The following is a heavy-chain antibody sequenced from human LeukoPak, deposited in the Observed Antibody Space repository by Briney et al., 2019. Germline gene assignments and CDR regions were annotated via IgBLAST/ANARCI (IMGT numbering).Heavy chain of an antibody. CDR3: AKEGRAYYYDSSGYYDAFDT. CDR2: ISYDGSNK. CDR1: GFTFSSYG. D-gene: IGHD3-22*01. J-gene: IGHJ3*02. Sequence: GGSLRLSCAASGFTFSSYGMHWVRQAPGKGLEWVAVISYDGSNKYYADSVKGRFTISRDNSKNTLYLQMNSLRAEDTAVYYCAKEGRAYYYDSSGYYDAFDTWGQGTMVTVSS. V-gene: IGHV3-30*18.